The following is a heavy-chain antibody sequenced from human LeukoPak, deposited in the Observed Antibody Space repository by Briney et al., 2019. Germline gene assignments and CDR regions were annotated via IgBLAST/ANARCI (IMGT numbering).Heavy chain of an antibody. J-gene: IGHJ3*02. Sequence: ASVKVSCKASGYTFTGYYMHWVRQAPGQGLEWMGWINPNSGGTNYAQKFQGRVTMTRDTSISTAYMELSRLRSDDTAVYYCARVGYYESSGYYPLDAFDIWGKGTMVTVSS. D-gene: IGHD3-22*01. CDR3: ARVGYYESSGYYPLDAFDI. V-gene: IGHV1-2*02. CDR1: GYTFTGYY. CDR2: INPNSGGT.